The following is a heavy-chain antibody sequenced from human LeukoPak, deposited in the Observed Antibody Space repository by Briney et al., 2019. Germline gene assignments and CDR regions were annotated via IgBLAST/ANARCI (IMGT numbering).Heavy chain of an antibody. Sequence: GGSLRLSCAASGFNFNSFAMNWVRQAPGKGLEVVSYISSSGGTIYLLDSVKGRFTISRDNAKNSPYLKMDSLRPEDTAVYYCARPTTAVVAAYDYWGQGTLVAVSS. J-gene: IGHJ4*02. D-gene: IGHD1-1*01. CDR3: ARPTTAVVAAYDY. CDR2: ISSSGGTI. V-gene: IGHV3-48*03. CDR1: GFNFNSFA.